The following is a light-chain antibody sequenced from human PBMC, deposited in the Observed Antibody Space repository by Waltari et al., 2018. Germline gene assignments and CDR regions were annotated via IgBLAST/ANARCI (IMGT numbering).Light chain of an antibody. CDR2: DVS. V-gene: IGLV2-14*01. CDR1: SSDVGGYNY. Sequence: QSALTQPASVSGSPGQSITISCTGTSSDVGGYNYVSWYQQHQGKAPKLMIYDVSNRPPGVSNRFSGSKSGNTASLTISGLQAEDEADYYCSSYTSSSTLPDVFGTGTKVTVL. J-gene: IGLJ1*01. CDR3: SSYTSSSTLPDV.